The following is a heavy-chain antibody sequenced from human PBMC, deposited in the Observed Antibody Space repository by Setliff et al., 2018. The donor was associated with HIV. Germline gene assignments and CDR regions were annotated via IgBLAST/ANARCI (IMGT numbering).Heavy chain of an antibody. CDR3: ARDYAYDWNAPYFQH. D-gene: IGHD1-20*01. CDR2: ISSSSTYI. V-gene: IGHV3-21*01. Sequence: GGSLRLSCAASGFTFSSYSMNWVRQAPGKGLEWVSSISSSSTYIYYADSVKGRFTISRDNAKNSLYLQMHSLRAEDTAVYYCARDYAYDWNAPYFQHWGQGTLVTVSS. CDR1: GFTFSSYS. J-gene: IGHJ1*01.